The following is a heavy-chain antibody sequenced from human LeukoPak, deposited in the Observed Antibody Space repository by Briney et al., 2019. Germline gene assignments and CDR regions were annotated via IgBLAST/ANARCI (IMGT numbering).Heavy chain of an antibody. CDR2: IYSGGST. CDR1: GFTVSSNY. J-gene: IGHJ4*02. CDR3: ATSAAVRPFDY. Sequence: PGGSLRLSCEGSGFTVSSNYMSWVRQAPGKGLEWVSVIYSGGSTYYAGSVKGRFTISKDNSKNTLYLQMNSLRAEDTAVYYCATSAAVRPFDYWGQGALVTVSS. V-gene: IGHV3-53*01. D-gene: IGHD2-2*01.